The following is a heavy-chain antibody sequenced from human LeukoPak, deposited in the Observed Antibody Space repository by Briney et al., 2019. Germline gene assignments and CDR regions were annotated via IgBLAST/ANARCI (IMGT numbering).Heavy chain of an antibody. CDR2: IYYSGST. CDR1: GGSISSYY. D-gene: IGHD5-24*01. J-gene: IGHJ4*02. CDR3: ASSRDGYNSLDY. V-gene: IGHV4-59*01. Sequence: SETLSLTCTVSGGSISSYYWGWIRQPLGKGLEWIGYIYYSGSTNYNPSLKSRVTISVDTSKNQFSLKLSSVTAADTAVYYCASSRDGYNSLDYWGQGTLVTVSS.